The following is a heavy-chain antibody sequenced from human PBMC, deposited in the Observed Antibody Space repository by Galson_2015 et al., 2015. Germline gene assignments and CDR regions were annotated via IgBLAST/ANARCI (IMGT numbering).Heavy chain of an antibody. Sequence: VRQAPGKGLEWVASIKHDGSGKFYVDSVKGRSTISRDNAMDSLYLQMNSLRVDDTAVYYCARDWVPQGYGSAMDYWGQGTLVTVSS. CDR2: IKHDGSGK. CDR3: ARDWVPQGYGSAMDY. J-gene: IGHJ4*02. V-gene: IGHV3-7*03. D-gene: IGHD3-10*01.